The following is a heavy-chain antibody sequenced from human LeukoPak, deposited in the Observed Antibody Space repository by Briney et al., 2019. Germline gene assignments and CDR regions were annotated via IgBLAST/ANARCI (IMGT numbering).Heavy chain of an antibody. CDR1: GGSISSSSYY. Sequence: SETLSLTCTVSGGSISSSSYYWGWIRQPPGKGLEWIGSIYHSGSTYYNPSLKSRVTISVDTSKNQFSLKLSSVTAADTAVYYCARGGIAAANWFDPWGQGTLVTVSS. J-gene: IGHJ5*02. CDR2: IYHSGST. CDR3: ARGGIAAANWFDP. D-gene: IGHD6-13*01. V-gene: IGHV4-39*07.